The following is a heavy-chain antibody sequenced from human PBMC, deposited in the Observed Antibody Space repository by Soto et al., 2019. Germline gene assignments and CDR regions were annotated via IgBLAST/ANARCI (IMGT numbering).Heavy chain of an antibody. CDR2: ISGSGGST. Sequence: PGGSLRLSCAASGFTFSSYAMSWVRQGPGKGLEWVSAISGSGGSTYYADSVKGRFTISRDNSKNTLYLQMNSLRAEDTAVYYCAKSPYRDFWSGYYFEYWGQGTLVTVSS. D-gene: IGHD3-3*01. J-gene: IGHJ4*02. CDR1: GFTFSSYA. CDR3: AKSPYRDFWSGYYFEY. V-gene: IGHV3-23*01.